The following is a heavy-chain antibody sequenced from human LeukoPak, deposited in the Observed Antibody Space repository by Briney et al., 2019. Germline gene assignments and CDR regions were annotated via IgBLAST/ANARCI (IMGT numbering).Heavy chain of an antibody. CDR2: INYSGTT. CDR1: GGAIISDNFY. V-gene: IGHV4-39*01. CDR3: GRLFDS. Sequence: PSETLSLICTVSGGAIISDNFYWGWVRQPPGKGLEWVGSINYSGTTYYNPSLRSRVSISVDTSRTQFFLRLNSVSAADTAVYYCGRLFDSWGQGILVTVSS. J-gene: IGHJ4*02.